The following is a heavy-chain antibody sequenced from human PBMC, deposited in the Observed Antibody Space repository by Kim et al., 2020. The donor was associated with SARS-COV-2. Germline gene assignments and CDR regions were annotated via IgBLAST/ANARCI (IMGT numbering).Heavy chain of an antibody. V-gene: IGHV3-9*01. CDR1: GFTFDDYA. D-gene: IGHD3-22*01. CDR3: AKGVSLFQYYYDSSGNFNWFDP. Sequence: GGSLRLSCAASGFTFDDYAMHWVRQAPGKGLEWVSGISWNSGSIGYADSVKGRFTISRDNAKNSLYLQMNSLRAEDTALYYCAKGVSLFQYYYDSSGNFNWFDPWGQGTLVTVSS. CDR2: ISWNSGSI. J-gene: IGHJ5*02.